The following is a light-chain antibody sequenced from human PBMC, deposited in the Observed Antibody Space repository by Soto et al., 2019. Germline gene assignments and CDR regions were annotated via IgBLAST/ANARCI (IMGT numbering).Light chain of an antibody. V-gene: IGLV3-1*01. Sequence: SYELTQPPSVSVSPGQTASITCFGDKLGDKDAFWYQQKPGQSPVLVIYQDSKRPSGIPERFSGSNSGNTATLTISGAQAVDEAEYYCQVWDSTTPCIFGTGTKVTVL. CDR3: QVWDSTTPCI. CDR1: KLGDKD. CDR2: QDS. J-gene: IGLJ1*01.